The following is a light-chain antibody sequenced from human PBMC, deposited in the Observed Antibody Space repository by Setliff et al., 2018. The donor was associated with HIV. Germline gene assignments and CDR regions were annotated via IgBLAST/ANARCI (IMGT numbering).Light chain of an antibody. CDR1: SSDVGGYSY. CDR3: SSYTSSTTVL. V-gene: IGLV2-14*01. J-gene: IGLJ2*01. CDR2: EVS. Sequence: QSALTQPASVSGSPGQSITISCTGTSSDVGGYSYVSWYQQHPGKAPKLIIYEVSNRPSGVSIRFSGSKSGNTASLTVSGLQAEDEADYYCSSYTSSTTVLFGGGTK.